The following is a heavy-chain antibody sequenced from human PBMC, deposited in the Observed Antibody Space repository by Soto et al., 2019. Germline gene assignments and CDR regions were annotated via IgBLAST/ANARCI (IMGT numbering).Heavy chain of an antibody. D-gene: IGHD6-19*01. V-gene: IGHV3-23*01. CDR3: AKGWFQEQWPNDAFDY. Sequence: EVQLLESGGGLVQPGGSLRLSCAASGFTFSSYAMSWVRQAPGKGLEWVSAISGSGGSTYYADSVKGRFTISRDNSKNTLYLQMNSLRAEDTAVYYCAKGWFQEQWPNDAFDYWGQGTLVTVSS. J-gene: IGHJ4*02. CDR2: ISGSGGST. CDR1: GFTFSSYA.